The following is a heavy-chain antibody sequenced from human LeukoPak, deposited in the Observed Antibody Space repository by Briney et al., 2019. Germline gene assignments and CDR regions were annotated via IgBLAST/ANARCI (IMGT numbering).Heavy chain of an antibody. D-gene: IGHD6-13*01. CDR3: ARDYIAAAGPIDY. V-gene: IGHV1-18*04. J-gene: IGHJ4*02. CDR1: GYTFTGYY. Sequence: ASVKVSCKASGYTFTGYYMHWVRQAPGQGLEWMGWISAYNGNANYAQKLQGRVTMTTDTSTSTAYMELRSLRSDDTAVYYCARDYIAAAGPIDYWGQGTLVTVSS. CDR2: ISAYNGNA.